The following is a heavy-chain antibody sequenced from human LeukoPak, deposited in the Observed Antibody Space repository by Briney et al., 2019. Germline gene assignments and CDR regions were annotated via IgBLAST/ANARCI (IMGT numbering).Heavy chain of an antibody. J-gene: IGHJ4*02. CDR2: MSFDGSYK. CDR1: GFTSSHCG. Sequence: GGSLRLSCAASGFTSSHCGMHWVRQAPGKGLEWVAVMSFDGSYKYYADSVKGRFTISRDDSKNTLFLQINGLRAEDTAVYYCARDAALGEQYYFDYWGQGTLVTVSS. D-gene: IGHD1/OR15-1a*01. CDR3: ARDAALGEQYYFDY. V-gene: IGHV3-33*01.